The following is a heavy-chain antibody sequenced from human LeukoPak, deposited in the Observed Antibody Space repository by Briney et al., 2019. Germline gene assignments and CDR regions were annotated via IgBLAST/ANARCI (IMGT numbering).Heavy chain of an antibody. V-gene: IGHV3-7*05. CDR2: IKQDGSDK. CDR3: TRGGSFFYY. J-gene: IGHJ4*02. Sequence: GGSLRLSCAASGFTFSSNWMSWVRQAPGKGLEWVATIKQDGSDKYYVDSVKGRFTISRDNAKNSLYLQMSSLRAEDTAVYYCTRGGSFFYYWGQGTLVTVSS. D-gene: IGHD3-3*02. CDR1: GFTFSSNW.